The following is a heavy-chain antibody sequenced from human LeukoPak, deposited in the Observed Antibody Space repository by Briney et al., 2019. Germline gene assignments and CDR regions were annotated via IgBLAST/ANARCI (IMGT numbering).Heavy chain of an antibody. J-gene: IGHJ4*02. CDR3: AREYCSGSNCFKYDDC. V-gene: IGHV1-2*02. CDR2: INLRNGGT. CDR1: GYTFTGYY. Sequence: ASVKVSCKASGYTFTGYYMHWVRQAPGQGLEWMGWINLRNGGTNYAQDFQGRVTMTRDTSITTAYMELSSLRSDDTAVYYCAREYCSGSNCFKYDDCWGQGTLVSVSS. D-gene: IGHD2-2*01.